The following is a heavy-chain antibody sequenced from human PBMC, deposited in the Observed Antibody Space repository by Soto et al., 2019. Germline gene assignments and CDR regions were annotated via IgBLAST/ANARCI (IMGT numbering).Heavy chain of an antibody. J-gene: IGHJ6*02. CDR3: AKDAGNMGGCLVDYYYYYGMDV. V-gene: IGHV3-43*01. CDR1: GFTFDDYT. Sequence: GGSLRLSCAASGFTFDDYTMHWVRQAPGKGLEWVSLISWDGGSTYYADSVKGRFTISRDNSKNYLYLQMNSLRTEDTALYYCAKDAGNMGGCLVDYYYYYGMDVWGQGTTVTVSS. D-gene: IGHD6-19*01. CDR2: ISWDGGST.